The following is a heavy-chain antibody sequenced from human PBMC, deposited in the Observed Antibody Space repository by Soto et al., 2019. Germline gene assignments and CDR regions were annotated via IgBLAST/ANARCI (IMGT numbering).Heavy chain of an antibody. D-gene: IGHD1-26*01. J-gene: IGHJ6*02. V-gene: IGHV3-13*05. Sequence: GFLRLSCAASGFTFSSYDMHWVRQATGKGLEWVSAIGTAGDPYYPGSVKGRFTISRENAKNSLYLQMNSLRAGDTAVYYCARGSIVGASYYYYGMDVWGQGTTVTVSS. CDR2: IGTAGDP. CDR3: ARGSIVGASYYYYGMDV. CDR1: GFTFSSYD.